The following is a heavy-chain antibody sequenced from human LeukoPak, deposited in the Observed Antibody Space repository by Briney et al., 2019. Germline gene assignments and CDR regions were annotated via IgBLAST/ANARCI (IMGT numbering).Heavy chain of an antibody. D-gene: IGHD4-17*01. CDR1: GFTFSGSA. Sequence: PGGSLRLSCAASGFTFSGSAMHWVRQASGKGLEWVGRIRSKANSYATAYAASVKGRFTISRDDSKNTAYLQMNSLRTEDTAVYYCTRPYGDIDYWGQGTLVTVSS. CDR2: IRSKANSYAT. J-gene: IGHJ4*02. V-gene: IGHV3-73*01. CDR3: TRPYGDIDY.